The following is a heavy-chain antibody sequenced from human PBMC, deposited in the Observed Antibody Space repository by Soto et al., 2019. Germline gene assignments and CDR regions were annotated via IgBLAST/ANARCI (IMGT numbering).Heavy chain of an antibody. CDR1: GDSIPTSD. CDR2: IDTSGNT. V-gene: IGHV4-4*07. J-gene: IGHJ6*02. Sequence: PATVSLTCPVPGDSIPTSDWSWVRQPAGTALEWIGRIDTSGNTNYNPSLKSRVTMSVDTSKKQFSLKLTSVTAADTAVYYCARYSNNWFQTEGMDVWVPGTTVT. CDR3: ARYSNNWFQTEGMDV. D-gene: IGHD6-13*01.